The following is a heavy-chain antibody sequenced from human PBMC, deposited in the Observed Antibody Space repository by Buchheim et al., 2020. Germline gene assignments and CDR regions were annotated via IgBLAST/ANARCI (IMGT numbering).Heavy chain of an antibody. D-gene: IGHD3-3*01. V-gene: IGHV3-21*01. Sequence: EVQLVESGGGLVKPGGSLRLSCAASGFTFSSYSMNWVRQAPGKGLEWVSSISSSSSYIYYADSVKGRFTISRDNAKNSLYLQMNSLRAEDTAVYYCARGGASVTIFGVATFDYWGQGTL. CDR3: ARGGASVTIFGVATFDY. CDR2: ISSSSSYI. J-gene: IGHJ4*02. CDR1: GFTFSSYS.